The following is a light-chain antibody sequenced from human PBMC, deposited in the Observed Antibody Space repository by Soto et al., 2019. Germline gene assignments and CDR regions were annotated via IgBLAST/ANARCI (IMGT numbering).Light chain of an antibody. J-gene: IGKJ2*01. CDR1: QGIRDN. Sequence: AIQMTQSPSSLSASVGDRVAITCRASQGIRDNLGWYQQKPGKAPKLLIYAASSLQSGVPSRFSGSGSGTDFTLTISSLQPEDFATYFCLQDYNYPYTFGQGTKLEIK. CDR3: LQDYNYPYT. CDR2: AAS. V-gene: IGKV1-6*01.